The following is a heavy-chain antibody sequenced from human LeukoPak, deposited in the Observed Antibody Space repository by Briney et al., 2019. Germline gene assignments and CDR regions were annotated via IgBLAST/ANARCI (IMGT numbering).Heavy chain of an antibody. V-gene: IGHV4-4*07. CDR1: GGSISSSY. CDR2: IYTTGSTDST. J-gene: IGHJ3*02. D-gene: IGHD3-22*01. CDR3: ARGGRYYYDSGKALDI. Sequence: SETLSLTCTVSGGSISSSYCSWIRQPAGKGLEWIGRIYTTGSTDSTDFNPSLKSRVTMSVDTSKNQFSLKLGSVTAADTAVYYCARGGRYYYDSGKALDIWGQGTMVTVSS.